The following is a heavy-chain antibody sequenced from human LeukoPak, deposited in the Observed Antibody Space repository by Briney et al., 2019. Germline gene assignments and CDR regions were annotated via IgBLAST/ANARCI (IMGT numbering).Heavy chain of an antibody. Sequence: GGSLRLSCAASGFTFSSYWMSWVRQAPGKGLEWVANIKQDGSEKYYVDSVKGRFTISRDNAKNSLFLQMNSLRAEDTAVYYCARDNFIRWGYYGSGTYYYFDYWGQGTLVTVSS. CDR1: GFTFSSYW. J-gene: IGHJ4*02. V-gene: IGHV3-7*01. CDR3: ARDNFIRWGYYGSGTYYYFDY. CDR2: IKQDGSEK. D-gene: IGHD3-10*01.